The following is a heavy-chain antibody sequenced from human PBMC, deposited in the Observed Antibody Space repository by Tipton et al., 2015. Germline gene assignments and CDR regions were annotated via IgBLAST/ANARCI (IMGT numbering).Heavy chain of an antibody. CDR1: GDSISSSSYY. D-gene: IGHD4-17*01. J-gene: IGHJ4*02. CDR3: ARGHKNGDSPWDY. Sequence: TLSLTCAISGDSISSSSYYWGWIRQPPGKGLEWIGSISYSGSIYYNPSLKSRVTMSVGSSKTHFSLNLNTVTAADTAVYYCARGHKNGDSPWDYWGQGTLVTVSS. V-gene: IGHV4-39*02. CDR2: ISYSGSI.